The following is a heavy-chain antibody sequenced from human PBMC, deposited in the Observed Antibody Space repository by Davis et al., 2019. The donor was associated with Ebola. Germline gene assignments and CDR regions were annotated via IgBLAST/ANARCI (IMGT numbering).Heavy chain of an antibody. CDR2: IYYSGST. D-gene: IGHD6-6*01. CDR1: GGSISSSSYY. Sequence: MPSETLSLTCTVSGGSISSSSYYWGWIRRPPGKGLEWIGSIYYSGSTYYNPSLKSRVTISVDTSKNQFSLKLSSVTAADTAVYYCARLAARKPYYYYYGMDVWGQGTTVTVSS. J-gene: IGHJ6*02. V-gene: IGHV4-39*01. CDR3: ARLAARKPYYYYYGMDV.